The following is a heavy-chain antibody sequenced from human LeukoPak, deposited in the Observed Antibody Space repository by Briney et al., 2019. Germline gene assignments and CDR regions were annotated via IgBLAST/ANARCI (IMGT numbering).Heavy chain of an antibody. J-gene: IGHJ4*02. CDR3: AKDRGEWELPFFDY. CDR1: GFTFSSYA. V-gene: IGHV3-23*01. CDR2: ISGSGGST. Sequence: PGASLRLSCAASGFTFSSYAMSWVRQAPAKGLEWVSAISGSGGSTYYADSVKGRFTISRDNSKNTLYLQMNSLRAEDKAVYYCAKDRGEWELPFFDYWGQGTLVTVSS. D-gene: IGHD1-26*01.